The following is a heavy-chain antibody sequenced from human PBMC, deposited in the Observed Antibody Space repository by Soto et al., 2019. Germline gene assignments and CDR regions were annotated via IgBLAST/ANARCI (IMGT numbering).Heavy chain of an antibody. D-gene: IGHD3-22*01. J-gene: IGHJ3*02. CDR3: AREQSVDSSGYYPEAFDI. Sequence: SVKVSCKASGGTFSSDAISWVRQAPGQGLEWMGGIIPIFGTASYAQKFQGRVTITADKSTSTAYMELSSLRSEDTAVYYCAREQSVDSSGYYPEAFDIWGQGTMVTVSS. CDR2: IIPIFGTA. V-gene: IGHV1-69*06. CDR1: GGTFSSDA.